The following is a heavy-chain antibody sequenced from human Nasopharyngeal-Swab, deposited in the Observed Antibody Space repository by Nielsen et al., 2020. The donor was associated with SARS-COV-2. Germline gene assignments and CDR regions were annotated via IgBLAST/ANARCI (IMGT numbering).Heavy chain of an antibody. CDR2: INHSGST. D-gene: IGHD6-13*01. J-gene: IGHJ4*02. CDR1: GGSFSGYY. CDR3: ARYQLYSSSWYFDY. Sequence: SETLSLTCAVYGGSFSGYYRSWIRQPPGKGLEWIGEINHSGSTNYNPSLKSRVTISVDTSKNQFSLKLSSVTAADTAVYYCARYQLYSSSWYFDYWGQGTLVTVSS. V-gene: IGHV4-34*01.